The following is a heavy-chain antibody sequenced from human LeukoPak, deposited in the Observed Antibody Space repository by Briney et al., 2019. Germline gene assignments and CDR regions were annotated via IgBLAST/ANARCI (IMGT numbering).Heavy chain of an antibody. CDR3: ARDGAATSDAFDI. Sequence: SQTLSLTCAILGDSVSSNSDTWNWIRQSPSRGLEWLGRAYYRSKWYKDYAVSVKSRITINPDTSKNQFSLQLNSVTPDDTAVYYCARDGAATSDAFDIWGQGTMVTVSS. D-gene: IGHD3-16*01. J-gene: IGHJ3*02. CDR1: GDSVSSNSDT. V-gene: IGHV6-1*01. CDR2: AYYRSKWYK.